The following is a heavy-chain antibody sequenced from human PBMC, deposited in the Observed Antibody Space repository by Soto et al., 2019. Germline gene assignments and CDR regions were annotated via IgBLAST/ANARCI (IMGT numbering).Heavy chain of an antibody. CDR2: ISAHNSNT. D-gene: IGHD1-1*01. CDR3: ARGRYGDY. Sequence: QVHLVLSGAEVKKPGASEKVSCKASGYTFTSYGITWVRQAPGQGLEWMGWISAHNSNTDYAQKLQGRVIVTRDTSTSTAYMELRSLISDDTAVYYCARGRYGDYWGQGALVTVSS. CDR1: GYTFTSYG. V-gene: IGHV1-18*01. J-gene: IGHJ4*02.